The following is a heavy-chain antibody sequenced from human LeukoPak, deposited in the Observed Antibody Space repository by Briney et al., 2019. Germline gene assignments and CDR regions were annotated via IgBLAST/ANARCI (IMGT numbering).Heavy chain of an antibody. J-gene: IGHJ4*02. CDR1: GFTFSSYS. CDR3: ARDLRVAVAGTVFFDY. D-gene: IGHD6-19*01. Sequence: PGGSLRLSCAASGFTFSSYSMNWVRQAPGKGLEWVSSISSSSSYIYYADSVKGRFTISRDNAKNSLYLQMNSLRAEDTAVYYCARDLRVAVAGTVFFDYWGQGTLVTVSS. CDR2: ISSSSSYI. V-gene: IGHV3-21*01.